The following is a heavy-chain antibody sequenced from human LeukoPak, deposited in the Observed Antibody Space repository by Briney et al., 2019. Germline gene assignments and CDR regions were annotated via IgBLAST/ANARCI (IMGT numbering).Heavy chain of an antibody. CDR3: ARWGYCSSTSCPGFDY. J-gene: IGHJ4*02. Sequence: PSETLSLTCTVSGVSISGGGYYWSWIRQHPGKGLEWIGFIYYSGSTYYNPSLKSRVTISVDTSKNQFSLKLSSVTAADTAVYYCARWGYCSSTSCPGFDYWGQGTLVTVSS. CDR2: IYYSGST. V-gene: IGHV4-31*03. D-gene: IGHD2-2*01. CDR1: GVSISGGGYY.